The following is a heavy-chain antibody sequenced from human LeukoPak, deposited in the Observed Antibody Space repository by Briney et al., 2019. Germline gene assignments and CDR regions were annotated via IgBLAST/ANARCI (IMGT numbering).Heavy chain of an antibody. D-gene: IGHD3-10*01. CDR1: GGSISSYY. CDR3: ARGISMVRGNQHFDY. Sequence: PSETLSLTCTVSGGSISSYYWSWIRQPAGKGLGWIGRIYTSGSTNYNPSLKSRVTMSVDTSKNQFSLKLSSVTAADTAVYYCARGISMVRGNQHFDYWGQGTLVTVSS. CDR2: IYTSGST. V-gene: IGHV4-4*07. J-gene: IGHJ4*02.